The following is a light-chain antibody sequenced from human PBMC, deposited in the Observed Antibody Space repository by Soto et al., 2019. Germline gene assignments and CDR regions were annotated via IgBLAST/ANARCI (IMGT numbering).Light chain of an antibody. CDR1: SSDVGSYNL. Sequence: QAVLTQPASVSGSPGQSITISCTGTSSDVGSYNLVTWYQHHPGKAPKLLIYENIKRPSGVSDRFSGSKSGNTASLTISGLQAEDEADYYCCSYAGSDNWAFGGGTKVTVL. CDR3: CSYAGSDNWA. V-gene: IGLV2-23*01. J-gene: IGLJ3*02. CDR2: ENI.